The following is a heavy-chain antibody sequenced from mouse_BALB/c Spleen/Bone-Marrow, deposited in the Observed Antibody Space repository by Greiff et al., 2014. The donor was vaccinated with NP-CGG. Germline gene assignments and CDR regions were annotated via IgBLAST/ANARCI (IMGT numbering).Heavy chain of an antibody. CDR2: IDPAKGNT. CDR3: ARNYPFAY. J-gene: IGHJ3*01. D-gene: IGHD2-1*01. CDR1: GFNIKDSY. V-gene: IGHV14-3*02. Sequence: EVKVEEPGAELVKPGASVKLSCTASGFNIKDSYLHWVKQRPEQGLDWIGRIDPAKGNTNYDPKFQGKATITADTSSNTAYLQLSSLTSEDTAVYLCARNYPFAYWGQGTLVTVSA.